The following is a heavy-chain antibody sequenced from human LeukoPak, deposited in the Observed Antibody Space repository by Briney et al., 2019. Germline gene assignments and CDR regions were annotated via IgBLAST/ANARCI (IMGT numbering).Heavy chain of an antibody. CDR1: GGSISSSNFY. CDR2: IYYSGST. Sequence: SETLSLTCIVSGGSISSSNFYWGWIRQPPGKGLEWIGTIYYSGSTYYNPSLKSRVTISVDTSKNQFSLRLSSVTAADTAVYYCARDTVGAPEYWGQGTLVTVSS. CDR3: ARDTVGAPEY. J-gene: IGHJ4*02. V-gene: IGHV4-39*07. D-gene: IGHD1-26*01.